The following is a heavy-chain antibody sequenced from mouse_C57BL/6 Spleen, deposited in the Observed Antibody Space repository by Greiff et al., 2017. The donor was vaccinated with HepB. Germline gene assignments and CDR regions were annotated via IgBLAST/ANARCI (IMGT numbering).Heavy chain of an antibody. J-gene: IGHJ2*01. V-gene: IGHV1-59*01. D-gene: IGHD1-1*01. CDR3: AGTTVVADFDY. Sequence: QVQLQQPGAELVRPGTSVKLSCKASGYTFTSYWMHWVKQRPGQGLEWIGVIDPSDSYTNYNQKFKGKATLTVDTSSSTAYMQLSSLTSEDSAVYYCAGTTVVADFDYWGQGTTLTVSS. CDR1: GYTFTSYW. CDR2: IDPSDSYT.